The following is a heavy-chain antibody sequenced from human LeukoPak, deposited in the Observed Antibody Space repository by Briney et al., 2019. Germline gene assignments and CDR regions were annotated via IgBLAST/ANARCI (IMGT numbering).Heavy chain of an antibody. CDR1: GYTFTGYY. CDR3: ARDRGRALALGHYYYMDV. V-gene: IGHV1-2*02. J-gene: IGHJ6*03. D-gene: IGHD3-16*01. Sequence: GASVKVSCKASGYTFTGYYMHWVRQAPGQGLEWMGWINPNSGGTNSAQKFQGRVTMTRDTSISTAYMELTRLRSDDTAVYYCARDRGRALALGHYYYMDVWGKGTTVTVSS. CDR2: INPNSGGT.